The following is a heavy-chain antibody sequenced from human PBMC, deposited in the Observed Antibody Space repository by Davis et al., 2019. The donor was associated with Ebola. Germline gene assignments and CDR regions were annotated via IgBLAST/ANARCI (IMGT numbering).Heavy chain of an antibody. CDR1: GLTFSNYW. J-gene: IGHJ5*02. V-gene: IGHV3-74*01. Sequence: HTGGSLRLSCAASGLTFSNYWMHWVRQTPGKGLVWVSHIDIDGSRTSYADSVKGRFTISRDNAKNTLYLQMNSLRAEDTAVYHCVRDYQVPYSGDFRGWFDAWGQGTLVTVSS. CDR3: VRDYQVPYSGDFRGWFDA. D-gene: IGHD1-26*01. CDR2: IDIDGSRT.